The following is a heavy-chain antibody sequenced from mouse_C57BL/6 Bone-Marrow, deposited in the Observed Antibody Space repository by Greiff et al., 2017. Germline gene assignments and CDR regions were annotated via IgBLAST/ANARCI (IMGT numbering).Heavy chain of an antibody. J-gene: IGHJ1*03. CDR3: AGDRGGDDGGYFDV. CDR1: GFPITSGYY. D-gene: IGHD2-2*01. V-gene: IGHV12-3*01. Sequence: VQLQESGPGLVKPSQSLFLTCSITGFPITSGYYWIWIRQSPGKPLEWMGYITHSGETFYNPSIQSPTPITRETSENPSFLQFNSVTTEDTALYYCAGDRGGDDGGYFDVWGTGTTVTVSS. CDR2: ITHSGET.